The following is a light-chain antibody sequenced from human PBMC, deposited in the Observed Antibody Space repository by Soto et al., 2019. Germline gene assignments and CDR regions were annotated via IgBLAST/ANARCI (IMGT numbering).Light chain of an antibody. CDR1: QSVSSNY. J-gene: IGKJ1*01. CDR3: QQCGSSPTWT. Sequence: IGVSQSPATLSSFQRDRVTLSCRASQSVSSNYLAWYQQKPGQAPRLLIYGASTRASGIPDRFSGSGSGTDFTLTISRLEPEDSAVYYCQQCGSSPTWTFGQGTKVDIK. CDR2: GAS. V-gene: IGKV3-20*01.